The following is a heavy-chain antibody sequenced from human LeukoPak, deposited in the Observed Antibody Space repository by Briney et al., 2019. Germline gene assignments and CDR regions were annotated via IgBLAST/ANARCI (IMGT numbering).Heavy chain of an antibody. V-gene: IGHV3-21*01. D-gene: IGHD3-22*01. Sequence: GGSLRLSCAASGFTFSSYSMNWVRQAPGKGLEWVSSISSSSSYIYHADSVKGRFTISRDNAKNSLYLQMNSLRAEDTAVYYCARDSEMSREYYYDSSGYSHYFDYWGQGTLVTVSS. CDR1: GFTFSSYS. CDR3: ARDSEMSREYYYDSSGYSHYFDY. J-gene: IGHJ4*02. CDR2: ISSSSSYI.